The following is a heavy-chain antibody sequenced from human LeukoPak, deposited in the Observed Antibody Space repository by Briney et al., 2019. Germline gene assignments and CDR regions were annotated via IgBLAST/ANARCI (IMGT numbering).Heavy chain of an antibody. Sequence: GGSLRLSCAASGFTFSSYWMHWVRQAPGKGLVWVARINSDGSSTSYADSVKGRFTISRDNAKNTLYLQMNSLRAEDTAVYYCASLNYYDSSGYPREDAFDIWGQGTMVTVSS. CDR1: GFTFSSYW. V-gene: IGHV3-74*01. CDR3: ASLNYYDSSGYPREDAFDI. CDR2: INSDGSST. D-gene: IGHD3-22*01. J-gene: IGHJ3*02.